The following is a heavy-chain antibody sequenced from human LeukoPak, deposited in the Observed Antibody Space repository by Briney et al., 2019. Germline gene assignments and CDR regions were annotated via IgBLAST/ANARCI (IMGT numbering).Heavy chain of an antibody. D-gene: IGHD5-24*01. J-gene: IGHJ6*02. Sequence: GGSLRLSCAASGFTFSSHAMHWVRQAPGKGLEWVAVISYDGSNKYYADSVKGRFTISRDNSKNTLYLQMNSLRAEDTAVYYCARARRDGYNSLDYYYGMDVWGQGTTVTVSS. CDR2: ISYDGSNK. CDR3: ARARRDGYNSLDYYYGMDV. CDR1: GFTFSSHA. V-gene: IGHV3-30-3*01.